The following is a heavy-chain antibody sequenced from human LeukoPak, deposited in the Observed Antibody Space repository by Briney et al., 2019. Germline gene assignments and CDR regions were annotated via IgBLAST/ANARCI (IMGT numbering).Heavy chain of an antibody. J-gene: IGHJ4*02. D-gene: IGHD2-15*01. CDR2: IYGGDTT. CDR3: ARAIQFGGYFDY. CDR1: GFTVSRDY. Sequence: QPGGSLRLSCAASGFTVSRDYMSWVRQAPGKGLEWVSVIYGGDTTYYADSVRGRFTISRDTSKNTLYLQMNSLRVDDTAVYYCARAIQFGGYFDYWGQGTLVTASS. V-gene: IGHV3-53*01.